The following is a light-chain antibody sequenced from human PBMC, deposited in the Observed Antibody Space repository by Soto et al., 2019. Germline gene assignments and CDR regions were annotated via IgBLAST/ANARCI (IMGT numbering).Light chain of an antibody. CDR2: GAS. Sequence: EIVMTQSQATLSLSPGERVTLSCRASQSVSSKLAWYQQKPGQAPRLLIYGASIRATDIPARFSGSGSGTEFTLTISRLQSEDFAIFYCQQYSNWPYTFGQGTKLEIK. CDR1: QSVSSK. V-gene: IGKV3-15*01. CDR3: QQYSNWPYT. J-gene: IGKJ2*01.